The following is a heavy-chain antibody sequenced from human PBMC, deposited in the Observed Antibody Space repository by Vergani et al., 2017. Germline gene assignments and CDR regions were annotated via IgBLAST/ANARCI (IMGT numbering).Heavy chain of an antibody. CDR1: GFTFSSYS. CDR2: IRSSISYI. V-gene: IGHV3-21*01. J-gene: IGHJ4*02. D-gene: IGHD3-10*01. CDR3: ASYYGSGSYYNYDY. Sequence: EVQLVESGGGLVKPGGSLRLSCAASGFTFSSYSMNWVRQAPGKGLEWDSSIRSSISYIYYADSVKGRFTISRDNAKNSLYLQMNSLRAEDTAVYYCASYYGSGSYYNYDYWGQGTLVTVSS.